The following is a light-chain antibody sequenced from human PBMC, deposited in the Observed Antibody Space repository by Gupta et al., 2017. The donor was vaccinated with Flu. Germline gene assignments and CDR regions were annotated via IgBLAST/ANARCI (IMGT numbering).Light chain of an antibody. CDR3: NSRDSSGNHVV. CDR1: SLRIYY. CDR2: GKN. V-gene: IGLV3-19*01. Sequence: GQTVRITCQGDSLRIYYASWYQQKPGQAPVLVIYGKNNRPSGIPDRFAGSSSGNTASLTITGAQAEDEADYYCNSRDSSGNHVVFGGGPKLTVL. J-gene: IGLJ2*01.